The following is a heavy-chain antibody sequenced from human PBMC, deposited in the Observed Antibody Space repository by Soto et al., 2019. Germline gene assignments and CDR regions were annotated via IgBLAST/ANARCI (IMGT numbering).Heavy chain of an antibody. CDR2: IYYSGST. V-gene: IGHV4-30-4*01. J-gene: IGHJ6*02. CDR1: GGSISSGDYY. Sequence: PSETLSLTCTVSGGSISSGDYYWSWIRQPPGKGLEWIGYIYYSGSTYYNPSLKSRVTISVDTSKNQFSLKLSSVTAADTAVYYCARRIQYSSSLYYYYDMDVWGQGTTVTVSS. D-gene: IGHD6-6*01. CDR3: ARRIQYSSSLYYYYDMDV.